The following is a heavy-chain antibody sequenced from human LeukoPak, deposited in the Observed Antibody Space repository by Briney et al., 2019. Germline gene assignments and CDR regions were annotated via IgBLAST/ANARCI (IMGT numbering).Heavy chain of an antibody. V-gene: IGHV3-72*01. D-gene: IGHD3-22*01. CDR1: GFTFSDHY. J-gene: IGHJ4*02. CDR3: VRADNSGYCDF. CDR2: ARNKARSYTT. Sequence: PGGSLRLSCAASGFTFSDHYMDWVRLAPGNGMEWVGHARNKARSYTTEYAASVTGRFTISRDDSKNSLYLQMNSLKTEDTAVYYCVRADNSGYCDFWGQGTLVTVSS.